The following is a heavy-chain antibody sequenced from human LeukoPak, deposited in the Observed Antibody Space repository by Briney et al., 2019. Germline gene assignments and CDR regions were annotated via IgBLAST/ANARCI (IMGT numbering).Heavy chain of an antibody. CDR2: INPNSGGT. J-gene: IGHJ4*02. CDR3: ARVIQLWANFDY. D-gene: IGHD5-18*01. V-gene: IGHV1-2*02. CDR1: GYTFTGYY. Sequence: ASVKVSCKASGYTFTGYYMHWVRQAPGQGLEWMGWINPNSGGTNYAQKFQGRVTMTRDTSISTAYMELSRLRSDDTAVYYCARVIQLWANFDYWGQGTLVTVSS.